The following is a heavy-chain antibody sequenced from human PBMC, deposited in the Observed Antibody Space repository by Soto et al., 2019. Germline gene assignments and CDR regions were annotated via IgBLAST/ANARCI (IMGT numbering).Heavy chain of an antibody. Sequence: APVKVSCKGSGYTFTIHGISWARQAPGQGIEWMGWISAYNGNTNYAQKLQGRVTMTTDTSPSTAYMELRSLRSDDTAVYYCARDPGTYYYDSSGYGGAFDIWGQGTMVTVSS. V-gene: IGHV1-18*04. CDR2: ISAYNGNT. CDR3: ARDPGTYYYDSSGYGGAFDI. J-gene: IGHJ3*02. D-gene: IGHD3-22*01. CDR1: GYTFTIHG.